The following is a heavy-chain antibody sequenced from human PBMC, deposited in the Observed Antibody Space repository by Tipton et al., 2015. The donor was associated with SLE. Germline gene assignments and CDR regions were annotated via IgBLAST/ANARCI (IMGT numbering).Heavy chain of an antibody. CDR1: GGSISSHY. J-gene: IGHJ3*02. CDR3: ARLRRDGYNFDAFDI. D-gene: IGHD5-24*01. Sequence: TLSHTCTVSGGSISSHYWSWIRQPPGKGLEWIGYIYYSGSTNYNPSLKSRVTISVDTSKNQFSLKLSSVTAADTAVYYCARLRRDGYNFDAFDIWGQGTMVTVSS. CDR2: IYYSGST. V-gene: IGHV4-59*11.